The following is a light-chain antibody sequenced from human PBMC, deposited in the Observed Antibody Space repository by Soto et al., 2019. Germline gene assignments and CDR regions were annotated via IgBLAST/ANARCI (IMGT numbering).Light chain of an antibody. CDR2: DVN. CDR1: NTDVGAYNY. Sequence: QSALTQPASVSGSPGQSITISCAGTNTDVGAYNYVSWYQHHPGEAPKLIIFDVNKRPAGVSYRFSASKSGNTASLTISGLQAEDEADYYCSSYTSIATWLFGGGTKLTVL. V-gene: IGLV2-14*03. J-gene: IGLJ3*02. CDR3: SSYTSIATWL.